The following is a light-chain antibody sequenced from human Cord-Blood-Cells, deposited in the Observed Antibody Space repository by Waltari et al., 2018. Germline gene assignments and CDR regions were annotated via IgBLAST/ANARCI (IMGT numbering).Light chain of an antibody. CDR2: GAS. CDR3: QQYGSSRALT. CDR1: QSVSSSY. V-gene: IGKV3-20*01. Sequence: ELVLTQSPATLSLSPGDRATLSCRASQSVSSSYLAWYQQKPGQAPRLLIYGASSRATGIPDRFSGSGSGTDFTLTISRLEPEDFAVYYCQQYGSSRALTFGGGTKVEIK. J-gene: IGKJ4*01.